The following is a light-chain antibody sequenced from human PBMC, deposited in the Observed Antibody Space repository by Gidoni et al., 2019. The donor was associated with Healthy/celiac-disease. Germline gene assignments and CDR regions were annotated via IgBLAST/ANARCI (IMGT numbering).Light chain of an antibody. Sequence: DIVMTQFPLSLPVTPGEPASISCRSSQSLLHSNGYNYLDWYLQKPGQSPQPLIYLGSNRASGVPDRFSGSGSGTDFTLKISKVEAEDVGVYYCMQALQTPRTFGPGTKVDIK. CDR1: QSLLHSNGYNY. J-gene: IGKJ3*01. CDR2: LGS. CDR3: MQALQTPRT. V-gene: IGKV2-28*01.